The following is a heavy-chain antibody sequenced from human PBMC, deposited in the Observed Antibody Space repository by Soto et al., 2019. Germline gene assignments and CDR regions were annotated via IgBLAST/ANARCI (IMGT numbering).Heavy chain of an antibody. J-gene: IGHJ4*02. CDR2: MSGSSSTT. Sequence: GGSLRLSCATSGLTFSNYAMSWVRQAPGGGLEWVSSMSGSSSTTYYADSVRGRFTISRDRSKNALYLQMSSLRAEDTALYYCAKNQERELPRVIDFWGQGTLVTVS. D-gene: IGHD1-7*01. CDR3: AKNQERELPRVIDF. CDR1: GLTFSNYA. V-gene: IGHV3-23*01.